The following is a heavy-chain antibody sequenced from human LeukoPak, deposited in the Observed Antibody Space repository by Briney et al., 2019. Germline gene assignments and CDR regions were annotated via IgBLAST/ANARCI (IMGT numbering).Heavy chain of an antibody. CDR3: ARDMIAARPNWFDP. CDR2: ISAYNGNT. CDR1: GYSFTTYG. Sequence: GASAKVSCKASGYSFTTYGISWVRQAPGQGLEWMGWISAYNGNTNYAQKLQGRVTMTTDTSTSTAYMELRSLRYDDTAVYYCARDMIAARPNWFDPWGQGTLVTVSS. J-gene: IGHJ5*02. D-gene: IGHD6-6*01. V-gene: IGHV1-18*01.